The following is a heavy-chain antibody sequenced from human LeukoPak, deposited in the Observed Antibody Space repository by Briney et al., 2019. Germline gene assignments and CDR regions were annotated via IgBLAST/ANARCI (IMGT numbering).Heavy chain of an antibody. CDR2: INPNSGGT. CDR3: ARAFALGGAMVTSYWFDP. V-gene: IGHV1-2*02. D-gene: IGHD5-18*01. CDR1: GYTFTGYY. J-gene: IGHJ5*02. Sequence: ASVKVSCKASGYTFTGYYMHWVRQAPGQGLEWMGWINPNSGGTNYAQKFQGRVTMTRDTSISTAYMELSRLRSDGTAVYYCARAFALGGAMVTSYWFDPWGQGTLVTVSS.